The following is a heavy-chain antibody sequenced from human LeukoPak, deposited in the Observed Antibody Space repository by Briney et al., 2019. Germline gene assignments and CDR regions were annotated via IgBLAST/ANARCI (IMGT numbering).Heavy chain of an antibody. D-gene: IGHD3-16*01. CDR2: INPSGGST. Sequence: ASVKVSCKASGYTSTSYYMHWVRQAPGQGLEWMGIINPSGGSTSYAQKFQGRVTMTRDTSTSTVYMELSSLRSEDTAVYYCARARTYYDYVWGTPGDAFDIWGQGTMVTVSS. CDR1: GYTSTSYY. CDR3: ARARTYYDYVWGTPGDAFDI. V-gene: IGHV1-46*01. J-gene: IGHJ3*02.